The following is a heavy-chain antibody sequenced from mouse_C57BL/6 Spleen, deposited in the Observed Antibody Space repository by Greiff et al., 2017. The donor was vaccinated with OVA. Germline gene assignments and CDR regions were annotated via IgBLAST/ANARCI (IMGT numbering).Heavy chain of an antibody. Sequence: QVQLQQSGAELVKPGASVKMSCKASGYTFTTYPIEWMKQNHGKSLEWIGNFHPYNDDTKYNEKFKGKATLTVEKSSSSVYLVLSLLTSDDSAVDYCARGDYYGSSYVFDYWGQGTTLTVSS. CDR1: GYTFTTYP. J-gene: IGHJ2*01. V-gene: IGHV1-47*01. CDR3: ARGDYYGSSYVFDY. CDR2: FHPYNDDT. D-gene: IGHD1-1*01.